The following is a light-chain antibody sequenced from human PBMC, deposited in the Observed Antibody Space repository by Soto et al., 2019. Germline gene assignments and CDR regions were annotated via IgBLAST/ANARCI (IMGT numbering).Light chain of an antibody. CDR1: SSDVGRYNY. J-gene: IGLJ1*01. V-gene: IGLV2-14*01. Sequence: QSALTQPASVSGSPGQSITISCTGTSSDVGRYNYVSWYQQHPGKAPKLIIYEVSNRPSGVSNRFSGSKSGNTASLNISGLQDEDEADFYCSSPTSRSLYVFGTGTKVTVL. CDR2: EVS. CDR3: SSPTSRSLYV.